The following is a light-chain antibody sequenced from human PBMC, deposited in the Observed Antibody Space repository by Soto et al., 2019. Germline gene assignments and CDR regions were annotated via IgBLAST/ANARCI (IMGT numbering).Light chain of an antibody. CDR1: QSISSW. Sequence: DIPMTQSPSTLSASVGDRVTITCRASQSISSWLAWYQQKPGKAPKLLIYDASSLESGVPSRFSGSGSGTECNLTISSLQPDDFATYYCQQYKSYSLPFGGGTKVEIK. V-gene: IGKV1-5*01. CDR2: DAS. CDR3: QQYKSYSLP. J-gene: IGKJ4*01.